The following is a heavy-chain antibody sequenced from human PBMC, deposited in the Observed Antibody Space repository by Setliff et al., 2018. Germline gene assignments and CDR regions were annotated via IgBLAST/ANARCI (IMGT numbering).Heavy chain of an antibody. CDR2: ISAYNGNT. CDR1: GYTFTSYG. D-gene: IGHD6-13*01. V-gene: IGHV1-18*01. CDR3: ARGEGGIAAAGLFDY. J-gene: IGHJ4*02. Sequence: ASVKVSCKASGYTFTSYGISWVRQAPGQGLEWMGWISAYNGNTNYAQKLQGRVTMTTDTSTSTAYMELGSLRSDDTAVYYCARGEGGIAAAGLFDYWGQGTLVTVSS.